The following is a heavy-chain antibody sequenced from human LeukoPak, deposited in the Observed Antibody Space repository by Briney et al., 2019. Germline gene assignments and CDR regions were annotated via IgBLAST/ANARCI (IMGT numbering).Heavy chain of an antibody. D-gene: IGHD1-26*01. Sequence: SETLSFTCTVSGGSISSYYWSWIRQPPGKGLEWIGYIYYSGSTNYNPSLKSRVTISVDTSKNQFSLKLSSVTAADTAVYYCASLVGAYRNFDYWGQGTLVTVSS. CDR1: GGSISSYY. CDR3: ASLVGAYRNFDY. CDR2: IYYSGST. J-gene: IGHJ4*02. V-gene: IGHV4-59*01.